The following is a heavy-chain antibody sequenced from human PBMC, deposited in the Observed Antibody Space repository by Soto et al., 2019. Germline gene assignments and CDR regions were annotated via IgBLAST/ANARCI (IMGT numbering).Heavy chain of an antibody. V-gene: IGHV4-31*03. D-gene: IGHD3-22*01. J-gene: IGHJ4*01. CDR2: IYYSGST. CDR3: ARANYFESSGPFDY. Sequence: PSETLSLTCTVSGGSLSSGAYYWSWIRQHPGKGLEWIGYIYYSGSTYYNPSLESRVTLSVDTSTKQFSLKVSSVTAADTAVYYCARANYFESSGPFDYWG. CDR1: GGSLSSGAYY.